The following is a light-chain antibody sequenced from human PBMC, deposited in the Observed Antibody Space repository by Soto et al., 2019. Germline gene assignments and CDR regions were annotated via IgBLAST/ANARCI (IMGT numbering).Light chain of an antibody. CDR3: SSYSSSNTLV. CDR2: DVS. CDR1: SSDVGGYNY. V-gene: IGLV2-14*01. J-gene: IGLJ2*01. Sequence: QSALTQPASVSGSPGQSITISCTGTSSDVGGYNYVSWYQQHPGKAPTLMIYDVSNRLSGVSNRFSGSKSGNTASLTSSGLQAEDEADYYCSSYSSSNTLVFGGGTKLTV.